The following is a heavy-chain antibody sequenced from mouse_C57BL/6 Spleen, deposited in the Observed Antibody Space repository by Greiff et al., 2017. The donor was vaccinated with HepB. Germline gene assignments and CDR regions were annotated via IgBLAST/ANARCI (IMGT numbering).Heavy chain of an antibody. V-gene: IGHV5-17*01. Sequence: EVKLVESGGGLVKPGGSLKLSCAASGFTFSDYGMHWVRQAPEKGLEWVAYISSGSSTIYYADTVKGRFTISRDNAKNTLFLQMTSLRSEDTAMYYCARGGTGKAWFAYWGQGTLVTVSA. J-gene: IGHJ3*01. CDR3: ARGGTGKAWFAY. D-gene: IGHD4-1*01. CDR1: GFTFSDYG. CDR2: ISSGSSTI.